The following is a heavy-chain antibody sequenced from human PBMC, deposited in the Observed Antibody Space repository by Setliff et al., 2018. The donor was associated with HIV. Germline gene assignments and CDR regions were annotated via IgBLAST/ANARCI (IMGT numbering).Heavy chain of an antibody. CDR2: ISAYNGNT. J-gene: IGHJ6*02. D-gene: IGHD3-22*01. CDR3: ARGIGDYYDSSGYYPPTDYYYGMDV. Sequence: ASVKVSCKASGYTFTSYDISWVRQAPGQGLEWMGWISAYNGNTNYAQKLQGRVTMTTDTPTSTAYMELRSLRSDDTAVYYCARGIGDYYDSSGYYPPTDYYYGMDVWGQGTTVTVSS. CDR1: GYTFTSYD. V-gene: IGHV1-18*01.